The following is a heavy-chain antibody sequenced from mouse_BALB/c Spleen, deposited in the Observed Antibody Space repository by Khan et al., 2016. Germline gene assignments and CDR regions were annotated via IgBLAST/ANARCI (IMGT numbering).Heavy chain of an antibody. CDR1: GFNIKDTY. V-gene: IGHV14-3*02. CDR3: ARSPYDYDVGFAY. J-gene: IGHJ3*01. D-gene: IGHD2-4*01. Sequence: VQLTASLADLVKPGASVKLSCTASGFNIKDTYMHWVKQRPEQGLEWIGRIDPANGNTKYDPKFQGKATITADTSSNTAYLQLSSLTSEDTAVYYCARSPYDYDVGFAYWGQGTLVTVSA. CDR2: IDPANGNT.